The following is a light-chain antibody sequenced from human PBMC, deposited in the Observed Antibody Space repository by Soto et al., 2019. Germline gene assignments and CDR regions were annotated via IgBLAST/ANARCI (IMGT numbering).Light chain of an antibody. CDR3: QQYGSSPWT. CDR1: QSVTSS. Sequence: IVLTQSPATLSLSPGDRATLSCRASQSVTSSLAWFQQKPGQAPRLLIYDVSRRATAIPARFSGSGSGTDFTLTIRRLEPEDFAVYYCQQYGSSPWTFGQGTKVDIK. CDR2: DVS. J-gene: IGKJ1*01. V-gene: IGKV3-20*01.